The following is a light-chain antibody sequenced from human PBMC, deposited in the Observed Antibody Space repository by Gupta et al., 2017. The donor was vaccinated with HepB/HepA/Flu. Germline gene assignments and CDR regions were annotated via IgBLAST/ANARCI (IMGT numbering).Light chain of an antibody. CDR3: QQYDSSPLT. CDR1: QSLLFSANNKNY. J-gene: IGKJ1*01. Sequence: DIVMTQSPDSLAVSLGERATINYKSSQSLLFSANNKNYLAWYQQKPGQPPKLVIYWASTRESGVPDRVSGSGSGTDFTLTINSLQAEDVAVYYCQQYDSSPLTFGQGTKVEIK. V-gene: IGKV4-1*01. CDR2: WAS.